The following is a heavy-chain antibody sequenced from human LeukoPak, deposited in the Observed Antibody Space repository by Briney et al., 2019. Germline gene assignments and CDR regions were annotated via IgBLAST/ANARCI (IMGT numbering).Heavy chain of an antibody. D-gene: IGHD3-10*01. J-gene: IGHJ4*02. CDR2: IKQDGSEK. CDR1: GFTFGSYW. V-gene: IGHV3-7*04. CDR3: ARGRRHYGSGSYPVDY. Sequence: GGSLRLSCAASGFTFGSYWLSWVRQAPGNGLEWVANIKQDGSEKYYVDSVKGRFTISRDNAKNSLYLQMNSLRAEDAAVYYCARGRRHYGSGSYPVDYWGQGTLVTVSS.